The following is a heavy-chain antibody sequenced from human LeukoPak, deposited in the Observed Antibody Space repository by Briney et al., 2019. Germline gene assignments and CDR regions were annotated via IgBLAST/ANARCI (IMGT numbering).Heavy chain of an antibody. CDR1: GGSISSYY. J-gene: IGHJ5*02. CDR2: IYSRGT. D-gene: IGHD5-18*01. Sequence: PSETLSLTCTVSGGSISSYYLSWIRQPAGKGLEWIGRIYSRGTTYNPSLKDRVTMSADTSRNHVSLTLNSVTAADTAVYYCAKDGGRGYSYDTWGQGTLVIVSS. V-gene: IGHV4-4*07. CDR3: AKDGGRGYSYDT.